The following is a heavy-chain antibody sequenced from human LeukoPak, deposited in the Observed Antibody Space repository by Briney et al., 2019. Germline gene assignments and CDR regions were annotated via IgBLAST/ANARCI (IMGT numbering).Heavy chain of an antibody. Sequence: ASVKVSCKASGYTFTGYYMHRVRQAPGQGLEWMGWINPNSGGTNYAQKFQGRVTMTRDTSISTAYMELSRLRSDDTAVYYCARDEIRARLYYYGMDVWGQGTTVTVSS. V-gene: IGHV1-2*02. CDR3: ARDEIRARLYYYGMDV. CDR2: INPNSGGT. D-gene: IGHD4-17*01. CDR1: GYTFTGYY. J-gene: IGHJ6*02.